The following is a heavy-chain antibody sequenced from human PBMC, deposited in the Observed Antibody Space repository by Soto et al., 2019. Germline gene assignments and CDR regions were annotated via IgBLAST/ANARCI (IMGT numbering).Heavy chain of an antibody. D-gene: IGHD6-13*01. CDR1: GGSFSGYY. Sequence: QVQLQQWGAGLLKPSETLSLTCAVYGGSFSGYYWSWIRQPQGKGLEWIGEINHSGSTNYNPSLKSRVTISVDTSKHQVSLKLSSVTAADTAVYYCARGVKQLLVLGWFDPWGQGTLVTVSS. CDR2: INHSGST. J-gene: IGHJ5*02. V-gene: IGHV4-34*01. CDR3: ARGVKQLLVLGWFDP.